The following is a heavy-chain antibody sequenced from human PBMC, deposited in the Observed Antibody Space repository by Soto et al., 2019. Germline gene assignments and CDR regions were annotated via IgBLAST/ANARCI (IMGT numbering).Heavy chain of an antibody. CDR3: ARDYLNGPRWSPRAARY. V-gene: IGHV1-69*13. D-gene: IGHD6-6*01. CDR1: GGTFTSYT. J-gene: IGHJ4*02. Sequence: ASVKVSCKASGGTFTSYTVYWVRQAPGQGLEWVGGLIPMFDIANYAEGFRGRVMITADEATNTASMELSSLTSDDTAVYYCARDYLNGPRWSPRAARYWGQGTLVTVSS. CDR2: LIPMFDIA.